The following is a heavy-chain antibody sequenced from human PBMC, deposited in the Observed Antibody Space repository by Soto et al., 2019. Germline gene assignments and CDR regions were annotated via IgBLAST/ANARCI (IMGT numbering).Heavy chain of an antibody. CDR1: GGSISGGVGGLYY. CDR3: AREVITLTTDWYFDL. D-gene: IGHD4-17*01. Sequence: SETLSLTCTVSGGSISGGVGGLYYWSWIRQPPGKGLEWIGYIYDSGSTYYNPSLKSRVTISVDTSKNQFSLRLSSVTAADTAVYYCAREVITLTTDWYFDLWGRGTLVNVSS. CDR2: IYDSGST. J-gene: IGHJ2*01. V-gene: IGHV4-30-4*01.